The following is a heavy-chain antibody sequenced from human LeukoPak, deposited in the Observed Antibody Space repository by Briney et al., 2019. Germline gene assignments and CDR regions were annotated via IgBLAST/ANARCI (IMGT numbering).Heavy chain of an antibody. CDR3: ARVGDYGDHYFDY. CDR2: INHSGST. V-gene: IGHV4-34*01. Sequence: TSETLSLTCAVYGGSFSGYYWSWIRQPPGKGLEWIGEINHSGSTNYNPSLKSRVTISVDTSKNQFSLKLSSVTAADTAVYYCARVGDYGDHYFDYWGQGTLVTVSS. CDR1: GGSFSGYY. J-gene: IGHJ4*02. D-gene: IGHD4-17*01.